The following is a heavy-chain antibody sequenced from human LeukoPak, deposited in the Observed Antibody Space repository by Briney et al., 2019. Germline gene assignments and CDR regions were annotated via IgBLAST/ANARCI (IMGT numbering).Heavy chain of an antibody. CDR2: SRNKANSYTT. D-gene: IGHD5-18*01. CDR3: ARVDSYANIFDY. CDR1: GFTFSDYY. Sequence: GSLRLSCAASGFTFSDYYIDWVRQAPGKGLEWVGRSRNKANSYTTQYAASVKGRFTISRDGSKNSLYLQMNSLKTEDTAVYYCARVDSYANIFDYWGQGTLVTVSS. V-gene: IGHV3-72*01. J-gene: IGHJ4*02.